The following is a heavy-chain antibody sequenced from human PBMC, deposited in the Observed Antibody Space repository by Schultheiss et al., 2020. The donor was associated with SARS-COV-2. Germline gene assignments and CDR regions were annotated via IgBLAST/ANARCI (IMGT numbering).Heavy chain of an antibody. CDR1: GFTFSWSA. J-gene: IGHJ3*01. D-gene: IGHD6-13*01. Sequence: GESLKISCAASGFTFSWSAMHWVRQAPGEGLEWVTLISYDGSNEYYADSVEGRFTVSRDNSKNTLYLQMNTLGPEDTAIYYCARERPNAWYDAFDLWGQGTLVTVSS. V-gene: IGHV3-30-3*01. CDR2: ISYDGSNE. CDR3: ARERPNAWYDAFDL.